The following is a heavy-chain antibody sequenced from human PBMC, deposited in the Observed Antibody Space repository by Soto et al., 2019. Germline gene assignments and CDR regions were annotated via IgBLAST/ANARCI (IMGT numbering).Heavy chain of an antibody. J-gene: IGHJ3*02. D-gene: IGHD2-8*01. CDR1: GGSFSGYY. Sequence: PSETLSLTCAVYGGSFSGYYWSWIRQPPGKGLEWIGEINHSGSTSYNPSLKSRVTISVDTSKNQFSLKLSSVTAADTAVYYCARVVWAFDIWGQGTMVTVSS. CDR2: INHSGST. V-gene: IGHV4-34*01. CDR3: ARVVWAFDI.